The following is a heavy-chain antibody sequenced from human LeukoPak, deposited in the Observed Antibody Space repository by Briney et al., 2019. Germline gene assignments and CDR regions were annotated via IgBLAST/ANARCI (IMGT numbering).Heavy chain of an antibody. Sequence: GASVKVSCKASGYTFTSYGISWVRQAPGQGLEWMGWISAYNGNTNYAQKLQGRVTMTTDTSTSTAYMELRSLRSDDTAVYYCARSRAAAGTGWFDPWGQGTLVTVSS. CDR1: GYTFTSYG. V-gene: IGHV1-18*01. D-gene: IGHD6-13*01. CDR2: ISAYNGNT. J-gene: IGHJ5*02. CDR3: ARSRAAAGTGWFDP.